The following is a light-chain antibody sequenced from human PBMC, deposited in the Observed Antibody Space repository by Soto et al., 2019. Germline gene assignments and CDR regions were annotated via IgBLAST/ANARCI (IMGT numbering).Light chain of an antibody. Sequence: DIPMTQSPSSLSTSVGDRVTITCRASQGIGNYLAWYQQKPGKVPKLLIYAASTLQSGVPSRVSGSGSGTDFTLTISGLQPEDVATYYCQKYNTAPLTFGGGTKVEIK. CDR3: QKYNTAPLT. J-gene: IGKJ4*01. CDR1: QGIGNY. V-gene: IGKV1-27*01. CDR2: AAS.